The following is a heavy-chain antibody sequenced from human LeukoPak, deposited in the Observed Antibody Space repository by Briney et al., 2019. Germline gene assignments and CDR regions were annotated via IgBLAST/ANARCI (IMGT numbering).Heavy chain of an antibody. CDR3: ARVDIWDYYDSSGYYYDY. CDR1: GFTFSSYE. CDR2: ISSSGSTI. J-gene: IGHJ4*02. V-gene: IGHV3-48*03. Sequence: GGSLRLSCAASGFTFSSYEMNWVHQAPGKGLEWVSYISSSGSTIYYADSVKGRFTISRDNAKNSLYLQTNSLRAEDTAVYYCARVDIWDYYDSSGYYYDYWGQGTLVTVSS. D-gene: IGHD3-22*01.